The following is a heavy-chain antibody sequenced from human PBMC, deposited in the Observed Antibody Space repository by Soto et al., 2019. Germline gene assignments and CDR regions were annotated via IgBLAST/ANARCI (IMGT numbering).Heavy chain of an antibody. CDR3: ARGIATRPVFAFDV. J-gene: IGHJ3*01. Sequence: QYTLMESGPTLVKPTQTLTLTCSFSGFPLTTSGVGVGWIRQPPGKALEWLAHIYWSGDEHYRPSLKSRLSIMKAASKNQVVLTMTNMDPVDTATYYCARGIATRPVFAFDVWGQGTMVTVSS. CDR2: IYWSGDE. D-gene: IGHD6-6*01. V-gene: IGHV2-5*01. CDR1: GFPLTTSGVG.